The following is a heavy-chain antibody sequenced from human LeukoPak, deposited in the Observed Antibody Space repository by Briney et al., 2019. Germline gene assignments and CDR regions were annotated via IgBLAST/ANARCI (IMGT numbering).Heavy chain of an antibody. J-gene: IGHJ3*02. Sequence: ASVKVSCKASGYTFTSYGSSWVRQAPGQGLEWMGWISAYNGNTNYAQKLQGRVTMTTDTSTSTAYMELRSLRSDDTAVYYCARDGHSSGYVSGDAFDIWGQGTMVTVSS. CDR3: ARDGHSSGYVSGDAFDI. V-gene: IGHV1-18*01. D-gene: IGHD6-19*01. CDR1: GYTFTSYG. CDR2: ISAYNGNT.